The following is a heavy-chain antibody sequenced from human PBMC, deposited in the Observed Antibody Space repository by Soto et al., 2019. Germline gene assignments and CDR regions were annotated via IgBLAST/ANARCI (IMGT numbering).Heavy chain of an antibody. D-gene: IGHD4-4*01. CDR3: ARAGVYSNYGYYYYGMDV. CDR2: IYYSGST. J-gene: IGHJ6*02. V-gene: IGHV4-30-4*01. Sequence: PSETLSLTCTVSGGSISSGDYYWSWIRQPPGKGLEWIGYIYYSGSTYYNPSLKSRVTISVDTSKNQFSLKLSSVTAADTAVYYCARAGVYSNYGYYYYGMDVWGQGTTVTVSS. CDR1: GGSISSGDYY.